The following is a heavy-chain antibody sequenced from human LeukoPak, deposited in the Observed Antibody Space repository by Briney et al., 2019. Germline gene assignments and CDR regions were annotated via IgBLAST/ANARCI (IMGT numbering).Heavy chain of an antibody. CDR3: ARVDSGTYYMPFDY. CDR2: IYHSGTT. D-gene: IGHD1-26*01. V-gene: IGHV4-59*01. Sequence: ETLSLTCTVSGGSLIPYYWSWIRQPPGKGLEWIGYIYHSGTTNYSPPLKGRATLSVDTSKNQISLRLSSVTAADTAVYFCARVDSGTYYMPFDYWGQGSLVTVSS. J-gene: IGHJ4*02. CDR1: GGSLIPYY.